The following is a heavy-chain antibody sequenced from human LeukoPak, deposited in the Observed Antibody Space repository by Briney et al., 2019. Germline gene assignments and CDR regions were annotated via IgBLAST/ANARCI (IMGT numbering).Heavy chain of an antibody. CDR2: ISSSSSTI. Sequence: GGSLRLSCAASGFTFSSYAMHWVRQAPGKGLEWVSYISSSSSTIYYADSVKGRFTISRDNAKNSLYLQMNSLRAEDTAVYYCARESSGWYNWLDYWGQGTLVTVSS. CDR3: ARESSGWYNWLDY. CDR1: GFTFSSYA. V-gene: IGHV3-48*01. D-gene: IGHD6-19*01. J-gene: IGHJ4*02.